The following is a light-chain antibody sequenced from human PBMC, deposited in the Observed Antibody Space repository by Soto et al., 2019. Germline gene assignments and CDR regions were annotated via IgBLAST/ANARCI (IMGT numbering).Light chain of an antibody. Sequence: AIRMTQSPSSLSASTGDRVTITCRVSQGISSYLAWYQQKPGKAPKLLIYAASTLQSGVPSRFSGSGSGTDFTLTISCLQSEDFATYYCQQYYSYPPWTFGQGTKVEIK. J-gene: IGKJ1*01. V-gene: IGKV1-8*01. CDR3: QQYYSYPPWT. CDR1: QGISSY. CDR2: AAS.